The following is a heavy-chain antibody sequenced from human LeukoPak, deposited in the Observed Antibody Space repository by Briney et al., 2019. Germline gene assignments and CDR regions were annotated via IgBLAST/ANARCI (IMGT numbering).Heavy chain of an antibody. Sequence: KTSETLSLTCTVSGGSISSYYWSWIRQPAGKGLEWIGRIYTSGSTNYNPSLKSRVTMSVDTSKNQFSLKLSSVTAADTAVYYCARDPLDDYGDPTHAFDIWGQGTMVTVSS. CDR3: ARDPLDDYGDPTHAFDI. CDR1: GGSISSYY. V-gene: IGHV4-4*07. D-gene: IGHD4-17*01. J-gene: IGHJ3*02. CDR2: IYTSGST.